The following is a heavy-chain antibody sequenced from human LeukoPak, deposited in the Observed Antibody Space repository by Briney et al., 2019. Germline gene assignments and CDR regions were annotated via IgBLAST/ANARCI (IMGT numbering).Heavy chain of an antibody. Sequence: SETLSLTCTVSGGSISSGSYYWGWIRQPPGKGLEWIGSIYYSGSTYYNPSLKSRVTISVDTSKNQFSLKLSSVTAADTAVYYCAKIGYCSGGSCFVGWFDPWGQGTLVTVSS. CDR1: GGSISSGSYY. CDR2: IYYSGST. D-gene: IGHD2-15*01. CDR3: AKIGYCSGGSCFVGWFDP. V-gene: IGHV4-39*07. J-gene: IGHJ5*02.